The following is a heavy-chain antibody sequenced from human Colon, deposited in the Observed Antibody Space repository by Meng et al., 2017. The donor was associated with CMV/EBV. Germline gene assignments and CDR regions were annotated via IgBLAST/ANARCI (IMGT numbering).Heavy chain of an antibody. D-gene: IGHD3-3*01. CDR3: ARDLAVFGVVTDDY. V-gene: IGHV3-21*06. Sequence: GESLKISCSISGFDFNIYTMNWVRQAPGKGLVWVSSISRSSTYIFYADSVKGRFTISRDNAKNSLYLQMNSLRVEDTAVYYCARDLAVFGVVTDDYWGQGTVVTVSS. CDR2: ISRSSTYI. CDR1: GFDFNIYT. J-gene: IGHJ4*02.